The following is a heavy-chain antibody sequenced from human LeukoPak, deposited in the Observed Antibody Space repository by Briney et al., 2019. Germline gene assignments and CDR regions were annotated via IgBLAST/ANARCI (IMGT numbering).Heavy chain of an antibody. CDR3: ASGRQLGR. D-gene: IGHD6-13*01. J-gene: IGHJ4*02. Sequence: GGSLGLSCAASGFSFSTYWMSWVRQAPGKGLEWVANIKQDESEKYYVDSVKGRFTISRDNTKNSLYLQMNSLRVGDTAVYYCASGRQLGRWGQGTLVTVSS. CDR2: IKQDESEK. CDR1: GFSFSTYW. V-gene: IGHV3-7*03.